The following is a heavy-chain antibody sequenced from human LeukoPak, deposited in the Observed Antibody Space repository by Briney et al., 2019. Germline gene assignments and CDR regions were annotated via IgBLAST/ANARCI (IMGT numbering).Heavy chain of an antibody. V-gene: IGHV4-38-2*01. D-gene: IGHD6-13*01. Sequence: SETLSPTCAVSGYSISSGYYWGWIRQPPGKGLEWIGSIYHSGSTYYNPSLKSRVTISLDTSKNQFSLKLTSVTAADTAVYYCALTGYSSTWTIDYWGQGTLVTVSS. J-gene: IGHJ4*02. CDR1: GYSISSGYY. CDR2: IYHSGST. CDR3: ALTGYSSTWTIDY.